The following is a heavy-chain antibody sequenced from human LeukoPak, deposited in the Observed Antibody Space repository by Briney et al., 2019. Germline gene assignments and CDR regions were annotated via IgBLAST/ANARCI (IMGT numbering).Heavy chain of an antibody. D-gene: IGHD6-13*01. Sequence: SETLSLTCTVSGGSVSSGDYYWSWIRQPPGKGLEWIGYIYHSGSTYYNPSLKSRVTISIDRSNNQFSLKLNSVTAADTAVYYCARDTSSWYGLVDIWGQGTMVTVSS. J-gene: IGHJ3*02. CDR1: GGSVSSGDYY. CDR2: IYHSGST. CDR3: ARDTSSWYGLVDI. V-gene: IGHV4-30-2*01.